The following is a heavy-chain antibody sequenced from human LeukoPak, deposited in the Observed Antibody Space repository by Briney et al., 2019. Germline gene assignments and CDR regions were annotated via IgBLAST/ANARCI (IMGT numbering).Heavy chain of an antibody. CDR3: ARGKYYYGSGTSYYYGMDV. CDR1: GFTVSSNY. D-gene: IGHD3-10*01. Sequence: GGSLRLSCAASGFTVSSNYMSWVRQAPGKGLEWVSVIYSSGSTYYADSVKGRFTISRDNSKNTLYLQMNSLRAEDTAVYYCARGKYYYGSGTSYYYGMDVWGQGTTVTVSS. J-gene: IGHJ6*02. CDR2: IYSSGST. V-gene: IGHV3-53*01.